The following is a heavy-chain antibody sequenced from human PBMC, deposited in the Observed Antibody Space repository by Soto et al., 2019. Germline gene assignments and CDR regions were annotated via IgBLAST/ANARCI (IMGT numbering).Heavy chain of an antibody. CDR2: VNGDGSIT. V-gene: IGHV3-74*01. CDR3: ARDQRRKPFDL. CDR1: GFTFGSYW. Sequence: EVQLVESGGRSVQPGESLRISCAASGFTFGSYWMDWVRQAPGKGLVWVSRVNGDGSITTYADSVKGRFTISRDNAGNTLYLQMNSLRDDDTGVYYCARDQRRKPFDLWGQGSLVSVSS. J-gene: IGHJ4*02.